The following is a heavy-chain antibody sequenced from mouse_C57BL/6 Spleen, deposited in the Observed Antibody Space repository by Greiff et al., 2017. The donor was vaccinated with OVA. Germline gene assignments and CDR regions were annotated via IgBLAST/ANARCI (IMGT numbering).Heavy chain of an antibody. CDR3: ARTVGCCAFAY. CDR1: GYTFTSYW. Sequence: QVQLQQSGAELVRPGSSVKLSCKASGYTFTSYWMDWVKQRPGQGLEWIGNIYPSDSETHYNQKFKDKATLTVDKSSSTAYMQLSSLTSEDSAVYYCARTVGCCAFAYWGQGTLVTVSA. CDR2: IYPSDSET. J-gene: IGHJ3*01. D-gene: IGHD1-1*01. V-gene: IGHV1-61*01.